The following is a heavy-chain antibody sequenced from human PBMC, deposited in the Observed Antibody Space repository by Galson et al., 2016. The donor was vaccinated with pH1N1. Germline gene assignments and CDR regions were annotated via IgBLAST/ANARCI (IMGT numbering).Heavy chain of an antibody. CDR2: TCYRSKWYN. CDR3: ARSEYYYDSSGYRHDTFDI. J-gene: IGHJ3*02. Sequence: CAISGDSVSSNSSAWNWIRQSPSRGLEWLGRTCYRSKWYNDYGVSVKSRITINPDTSKNQFSLQLNSVTPEDTAVYYCARSEYYYDSSGYRHDTFDIWGQGTTVPVSS. V-gene: IGHV6-1*01. CDR1: GDSVSSNSSA. D-gene: IGHD3-22*01.